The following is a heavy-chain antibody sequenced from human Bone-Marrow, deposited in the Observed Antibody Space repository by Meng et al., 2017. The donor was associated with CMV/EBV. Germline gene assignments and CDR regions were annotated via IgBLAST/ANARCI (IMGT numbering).Heavy chain of an antibody. J-gene: IGHJ4*02. Sequence: GESLKISCAASGFTFSSYSMNWVRQAPGKGLEWVSSISSSSSYIYYADSVKGRFTISRDNAKNTLYLQMNSLRAEDTAVYYCAGRYGLDYWGQGTRVTVSS. CDR3: AGRYGLDY. CDR1: GFTFSSYS. CDR2: ISSSSSYI. V-gene: IGHV3-21*01. D-gene: IGHD3-9*01.